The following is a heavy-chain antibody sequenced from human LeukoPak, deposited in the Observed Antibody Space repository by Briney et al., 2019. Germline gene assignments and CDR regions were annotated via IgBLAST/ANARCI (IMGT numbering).Heavy chain of an antibody. Sequence: GASVKVSCKASGYTFTGYYIHWVRQAPGQGLEWMGWINPDSGGTNYAQKFQGRVTMTRDTSISTAYMELSRLRSDDTAVYCCARDRGFDYWGQGTLVTVSS. J-gene: IGHJ4*02. D-gene: IGHD3-10*01. CDR3: ARDRGFDY. CDR2: INPDSGGT. CDR1: GYTFTGYY. V-gene: IGHV1-2*02.